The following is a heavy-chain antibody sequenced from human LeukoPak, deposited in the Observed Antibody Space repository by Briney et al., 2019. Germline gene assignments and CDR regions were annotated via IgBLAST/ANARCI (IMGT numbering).Heavy chain of an antibody. Sequence: GGSLRLSCEASGFTFSTYGMIWVRQAPGKGLEWVSGISGGGETSYYSDSVKGRFTVSRDNSKNTLYLHMNSLRAEDTAVYYCAKDRGYWGQGSLVTVSS. CDR3: AKDRGY. J-gene: IGHJ4*02. D-gene: IGHD2-15*01. CDR1: GFTFSTYG. CDR2: ISGGGETS. V-gene: IGHV3-23*01.